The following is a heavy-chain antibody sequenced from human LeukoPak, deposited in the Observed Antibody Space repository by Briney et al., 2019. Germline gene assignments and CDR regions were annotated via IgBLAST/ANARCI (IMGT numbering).Heavy chain of an antibody. CDR2: IYVTGN. CDR1: GGSIGTYY. D-gene: IGHD3-16*02. V-gene: IGHV4-59*08. J-gene: IGHJ6*03. CDR3: ARHIGGGIEDMDV. Sequence: PSETLSLTCTVSGGSIGTYYWSWLRQSPGKGLEWIGYIYVTGNRYNPYLQGRVTISVDTSRNQFFLKMSSVTAADTAVYYCARHIGGGIEDMDVWGKGTKVTVPS.